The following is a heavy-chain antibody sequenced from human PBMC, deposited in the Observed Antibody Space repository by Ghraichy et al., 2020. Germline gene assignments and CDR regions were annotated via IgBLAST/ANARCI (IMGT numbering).Heavy chain of an antibody. J-gene: IGHJ4*02. CDR3: AKDRRVGSSGLFDF. CDR2: ISGSGGNT. V-gene: IGHV3-23*01. CDR1: GFTFSSYA. Sequence: GGSLRLSCAASGFTFSSYAMSWVRQAPGKGLEWVSAISGSGGNTYYADSVKGRFTISRDNSKNTVYVQMNSLRAEDTAVYYCAKDRRVGSSGLFDFWGQGTLVTVSS. D-gene: IGHD3-22*01.